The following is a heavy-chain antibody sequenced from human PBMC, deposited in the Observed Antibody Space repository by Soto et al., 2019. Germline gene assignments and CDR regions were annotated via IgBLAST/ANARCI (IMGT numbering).Heavy chain of an antibody. Sequence: GESLKISCKGSGYSFTSYWISWVRQMPGKGLEWMGRIDPSDSYTNYSPSFQGHVTISADKSISTAYLQWSSLKASDTAMYYCARHEGYYDILNGYYRGNWLDPWGQGTMVTVYS. CDR3: ARHEGYYDILNGYYRGNWLDP. J-gene: IGHJ5*02. V-gene: IGHV5-10-1*01. CDR1: GYSFTSYW. CDR2: IDPSDSYT. D-gene: IGHD3-9*01.